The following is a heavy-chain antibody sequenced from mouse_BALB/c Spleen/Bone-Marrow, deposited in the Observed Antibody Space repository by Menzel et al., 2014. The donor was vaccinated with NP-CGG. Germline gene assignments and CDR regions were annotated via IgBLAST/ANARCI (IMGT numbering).Heavy chain of an antibody. Sequence: QVQLKESGPGLGAPSQSLSITCTVSGFSLTSYGVYWVRQPPGKGLEWLGVIWAGGSTNYNSALMSRLSISKDNSKSQVFLKMNSLQTDDTAMYYCARGAYYRFFDYWGQSTTLTVSS. V-gene: IGHV2-9*02. CDR1: GFSLTSYG. CDR3: ARGAYYRFFDY. J-gene: IGHJ2*01. D-gene: IGHD2-14*01. CDR2: IWAGGST.